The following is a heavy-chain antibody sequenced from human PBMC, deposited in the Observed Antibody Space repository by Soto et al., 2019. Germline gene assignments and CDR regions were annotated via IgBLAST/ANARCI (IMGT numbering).Heavy chain of an antibody. J-gene: IGHJ6*02. V-gene: IGHV1-46*01. CDR3: ASSPAYGSSWYGIPPDLSHGMDV. CDR2: INPRGGIT. Sequence: QMQLVQSGAEVKKPGASVKVSCKASGYTFTSYYIHWVRQAPGQGLEWMGIINPRGGITTYAQKFQGRLTMTGDTSTSTVYMALSSLTSEDTAMYHCASSPAYGSSWYGIPPDLSHGMDVWGQGTTVTVSS. CDR1: GYTFTSYY. D-gene: IGHD6-13*01.